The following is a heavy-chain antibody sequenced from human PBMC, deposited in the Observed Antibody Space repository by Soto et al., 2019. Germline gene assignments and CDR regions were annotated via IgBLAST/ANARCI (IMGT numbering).Heavy chain of an antibody. CDR1: GGSISSGGYY. V-gene: IGHV4-31*03. CDR2: IYYSGST. J-gene: IGHJ4*02. D-gene: IGHD1-1*01. CDR3: VRQPGPAASDY. Sequence: SETLSLTCTVSGGSISSGGYYWSWIRQHPGKGLEWIGYIYYSGSTYYNPSLKSRVTISVDTSKNQFSLKLSSVTAADTAVYYCVRQPGPAASDYWGPGTLVTVSS.